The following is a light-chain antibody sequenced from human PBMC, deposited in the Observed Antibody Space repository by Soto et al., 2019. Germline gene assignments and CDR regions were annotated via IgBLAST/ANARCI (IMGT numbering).Light chain of an antibody. Sequence: IHMTQSPSTLPASLGDIVTITFRASQSISNWFAWYQQKPGTAPKLLIYAASNLQGGVPSRFSGSGSGTDFTLTISSLQPEDFATYYCQQSYNHPNTFGQGTRLEIK. J-gene: IGKJ5*01. CDR2: AAS. V-gene: IGKV1-39*01. CDR1: QSISNW. CDR3: QQSYNHPNT.